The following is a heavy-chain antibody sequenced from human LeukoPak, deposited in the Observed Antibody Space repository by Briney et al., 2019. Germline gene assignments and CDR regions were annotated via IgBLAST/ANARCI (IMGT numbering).Heavy chain of an antibody. V-gene: IGHV3-33*01. J-gene: IGHJ4*02. CDR1: GFTFSSYG. Sequence: GGSLRLSCAASGFTFSSYGMHWVRQAPGKGLEWVAVIWYDGSNKYYADSVKGRFIISRDNSKNTLYLQMNSLRAEDTAVYYCARGAYSSSWYFDYWGQGTLVTVSS. CDR3: ARGAYSSSWYFDY. CDR2: IWYDGSNK. D-gene: IGHD6-13*01.